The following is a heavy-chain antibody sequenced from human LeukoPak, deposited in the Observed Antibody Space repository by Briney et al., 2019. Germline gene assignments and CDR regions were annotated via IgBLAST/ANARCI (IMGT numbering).Heavy chain of an antibody. D-gene: IGHD2-2*02. CDR1: GYSISSGYY. J-gene: IGHJ3*02. V-gene: IGHV4-38-2*02. Sequence: SETLSLTCAVSGYSISSGYYWGWIRQPPGKGLEWIGSIYHSGSTYYNPSLKSRVTISVDTSKNQFSLKLSSVTAADTAMYYCARDHCSGSSCYSGSTNAFDIWGQGTMVTVSS. CDR3: ARDHCSGSSCYSGSTNAFDI. CDR2: IYHSGST.